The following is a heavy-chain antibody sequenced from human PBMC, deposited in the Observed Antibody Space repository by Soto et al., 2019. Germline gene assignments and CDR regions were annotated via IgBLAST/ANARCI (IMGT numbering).Heavy chain of an antibody. D-gene: IGHD2-15*01. CDR3: VRDRRYAEYSLDQ. Sequence: EVQLVESGGGLVQPGGSLRLSCAASGFIFSTYGMNWVRQAPGKGLEWVSYISSDIITVYYADSVKGRFTISRDNAQNVLYLQMNSLRDEDTAVYYCVRDRRYAEYSLDQWGQGTLVTVSS. CDR2: ISSDIITV. V-gene: IGHV3-48*02. CDR1: GFIFSTYG. J-gene: IGHJ4*02.